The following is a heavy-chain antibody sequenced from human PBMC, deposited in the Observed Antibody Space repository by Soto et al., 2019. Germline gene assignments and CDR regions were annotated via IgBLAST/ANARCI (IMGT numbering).Heavy chain of an antibody. CDR2: IGDDGRV. CDR3: AIPPPIEVAGPDY. CDR1: GGSISGSPYH. J-gene: IGHJ4*02. V-gene: IGHV4-39*02. Sequence: SETLSLTCTVSGGSISGSPYHWGWIRQPPGKGLEWIGSIGDDGRVYYNPSLRGRATLLVDTSNNRLSLNLNSVTAADTAVYYCAIPPPIEVAGPDYWGQGILVTVSS. D-gene: IGHD3-22*01.